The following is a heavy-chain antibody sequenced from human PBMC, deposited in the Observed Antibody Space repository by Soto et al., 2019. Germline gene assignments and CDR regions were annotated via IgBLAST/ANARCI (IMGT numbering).Heavy chain of an antibody. CDR1: GFSLSTSGVG. CDR2: IYWDDDK. J-gene: IGHJ4*02. V-gene: IGHV2-5*02. Sequence: QITLKESGPTLVKPTQTLTLTCTFSGFSLSTSGVGVGWIRQPPGKALECLALIYWDDDKRYSPSLKSRLTXPXHXXTNQAVLPLTTMDPVDTATYYCARRPYSGWHGFDYWGQGTLVTVSS. CDR3: ARRPYSGWHGFDY. D-gene: IGHD6-19*01.